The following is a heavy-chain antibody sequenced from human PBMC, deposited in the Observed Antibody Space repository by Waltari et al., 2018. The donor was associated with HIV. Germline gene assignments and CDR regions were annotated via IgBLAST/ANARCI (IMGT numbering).Heavy chain of an antibody. CDR2: IYWDDDK. CDR3: AHRVMYYYDSSGYFGWFDP. V-gene: IGHV2-5*02. Sequence: QITLKESGPTLVKPTQTLTLTCTFSGFSLSTSGVGVGWIRQPPGKALEWLALIYWDDDKRYSPSLKSRLTITKDTSKNQVVLTMTNMDPVDTATYYCAHRVMYYYDSSGYFGWFDPWGQGTLVTVSS. J-gene: IGHJ5*02. D-gene: IGHD3-22*01. CDR1: GFSLSTSGVG.